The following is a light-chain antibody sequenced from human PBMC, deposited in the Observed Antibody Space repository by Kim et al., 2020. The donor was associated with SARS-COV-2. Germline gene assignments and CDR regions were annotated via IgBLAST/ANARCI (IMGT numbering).Light chain of an antibody. V-gene: IGLV1-40*01. Sequence: PGRRVTSSWTRSSTNIGAGYGVHRYQPHPGPAPERLIYGSSTRPSGVPDRFSGSRSATSAALAITGLQAEDEADYYCQSYDTSHVIFGGGTQLTVL. CDR3: QSYDTSHVI. CDR1: STNIGAGYG. J-gene: IGLJ2*01. CDR2: GSS.